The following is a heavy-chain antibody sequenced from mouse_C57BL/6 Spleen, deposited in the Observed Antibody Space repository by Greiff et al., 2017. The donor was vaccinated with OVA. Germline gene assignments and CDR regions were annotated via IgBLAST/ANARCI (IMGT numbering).Heavy chain of an antibody. J-gene: IGHJ3*01. D-gene: IGHD2-1*01. CDR3: ARSEGNYRAWFAY. CDR2: IDPSDSYT. Sequence: QVQLQQPGAELVKPGASVKLSCKASGYTFTSYWMQWVKQRPGQGLEWIGEIDPSDSYTNYNQKFKGKATLTVDTSSSTAYMQLSSLTSEDSAVYYCARSEGNYRAWFAYWGQGTLVTVSA. CDR1: GYTFTSYW. V-gene: IGHV1-50*01.